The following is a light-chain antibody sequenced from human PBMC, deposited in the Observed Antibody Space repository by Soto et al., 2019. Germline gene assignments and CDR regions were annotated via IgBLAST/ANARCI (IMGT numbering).Light chain of an antibody. CDR1: QSVSSN. V-gene: IGKV3-15*01. J-gene: IGKJ4*01. CDR3: QQYYKWPLT. CDR2: DAS. Sequence: EIVMTQSPDTLSVSPGERATLSCRASQSVSSNLAWYQQKPGQAPRLLIYDASTRAPGIPASFSGSGSGTEFTLTISSLQSQDFAVYYCQQYYKWPLTFGGGTKVDIK.